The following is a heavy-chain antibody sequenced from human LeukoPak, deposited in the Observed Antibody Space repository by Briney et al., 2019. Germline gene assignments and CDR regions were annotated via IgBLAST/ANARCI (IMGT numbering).Heavy chain of an antibody. CDR3: YTTSGGRPH. Sequence: SETLSLTCTVSGGSMRRSGYYWGWIRQPPGMGLEWIGSISYSGSTNFNPSLKSRVTILEDTSKNQFSLQLSSVTAADTAVYYCYTTSGGRPHWGQGTLVSVSS. D-gene: IGHD2-2*02. J-gene: IGHJ4*02. V-gene: IGHV4-39*01. CDR1: GGSMRRSGYY. CDR2: ISYSGST.